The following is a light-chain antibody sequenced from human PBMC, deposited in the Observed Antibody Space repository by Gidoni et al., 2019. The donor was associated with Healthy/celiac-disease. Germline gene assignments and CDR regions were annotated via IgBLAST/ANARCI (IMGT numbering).Light chain of an antibody. CDR2: KDS. CDR1: ALPKQY. J-gene: IGLJ2*01. Sequence: SYELTQTPSVSVSPGQTARITCSGDALPKQYAYWYQQKPGQAPVLVIYKDSGRPPGNPERFSGSSSETTVTLTISGVQAEDEADYYCQSADSSGTYVVFGGGTKLTVL. V-gene: IGLV3-25*03. CDR3: QSADSSGTYVV.